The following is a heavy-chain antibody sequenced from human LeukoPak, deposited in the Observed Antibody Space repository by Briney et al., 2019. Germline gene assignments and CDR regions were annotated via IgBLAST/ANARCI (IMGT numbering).Heavy chain of an antibody. V-gene: IGHV1-18*04. CDR3: ARDPLTDHLPAPDAFDF. Sequence: ASVKVSCKASGYTFTGYYMHWVRQAPGQGLEWMGWISAYNGNTRYAQEIQGRVTMTTDASTSTAYMEMMSLRSDDTAVYYCARDPLTDHLPAPDAFDFWGQGTVVTVSS. D-gene: IGHD2-2*01. CDR2: ISAYNGNT. J-gene: IGHJ3*01. CDR1: GYTFTGYY.